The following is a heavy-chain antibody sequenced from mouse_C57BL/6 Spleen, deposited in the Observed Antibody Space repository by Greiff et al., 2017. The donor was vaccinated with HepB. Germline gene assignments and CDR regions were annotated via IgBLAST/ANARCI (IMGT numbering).Heavy chain of an antibody. Sequence: QVQLQQSGAELVRPGASVTLSCKASGYTFPDYEMHWVKQTPVPGLEWIGAIDPETGGTAYNQKFKGKAILTADKSSSTAYMELRSLTSEDSAVYYWTGGNYGNGYFDVWGTGTTVTVSS. CDR1: GYTFPDYE. V-gene: IGHV1-15*01. CDR3: TGGNYGNGYFDV. J-gene: IGHJ1*03. CDR2: IDPETGGT. D-gene: IGHD2-1*01.